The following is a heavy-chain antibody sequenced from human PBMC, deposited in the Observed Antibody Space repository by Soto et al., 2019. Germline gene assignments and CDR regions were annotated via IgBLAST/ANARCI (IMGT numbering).Heavy chain of an antibody. CDR1: GGSISSYY. J-gene: IGHJ3*02. CDR2: IYDSGST. Sequence: PSESLSLTCTVSGGSISSYYWGLIRQPPGKGLEWIGYIYDSGSTNYNPSPKSRVTISVDTSKNQFSLKLSSVTAADTAVYYCARGDWIQLSTRIWFGELSAFDIWGQGTMVTVSS. D-gene: IGHD3-10*01. V-gene: IGHV4-59*01. CDR3: ARGDWIQLSTRIWFGELSAFDI.